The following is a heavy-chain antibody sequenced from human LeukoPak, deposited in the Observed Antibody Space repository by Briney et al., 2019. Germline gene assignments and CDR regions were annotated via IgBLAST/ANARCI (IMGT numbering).Heavy chain of an antibody. V-gene: IGHV1-24*01. CDR1: GYTLTELS. CDR2: FDPADNQT. J-gene: IGHJ3*02. CDR3: ASGFSDSSAYYYVRDVFDI. D-gene: IGHD3-10*02. Sequence: ASVTVSCKVSGYTLTELSMHWVRQAPGKGLEWMGGFDPADNQTIYAEKFQGRVTMTEDTSTDTAYMELSSLISEDTAVYYCASGFSDSSAYYYVRDVFDIWGQGTMVTISS.